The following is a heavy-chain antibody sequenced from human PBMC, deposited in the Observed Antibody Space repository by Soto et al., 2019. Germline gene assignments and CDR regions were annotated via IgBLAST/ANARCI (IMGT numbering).Heavy chain of an antibody. CDR2: INTYNGAT. V-gene: IGHV1-18*01. CDR1: GYPFTSYG. Sequence: QVQLVQSGAEVKKPGASVKVSCKPSGYPFTSYGITWVRQAPGHGLEWVGWINTYNGATNYAQKLQGRVTVTTDTSTRTAYMELRSLRSDDTAVYFCARYCSGGTCHRGVPDYWGQGTLVTVS. D-gene: IGHD2-15*01. J-gene: IGHJ4*02. CDR3: ARYCSGGTCHRGVPDY.